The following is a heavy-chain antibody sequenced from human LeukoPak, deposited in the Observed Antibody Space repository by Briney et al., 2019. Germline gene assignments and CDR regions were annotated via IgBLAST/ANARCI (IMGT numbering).Heavy chain of an antibody. CDR2: ISYDGSNK. V-gene: IGHV3-30*18. Sequence: GGSLRLPCAASGFTFRSYGMHWVRQAPGKGLEWVAVISYDGSNKYYADSVKGRFTISRDNSKNTLYVEMNSLRVEDTAVYYCAKYQQRVVVTAKYYYYGMDVWGQGTTVTVSS. CDR1: GFTFRSYG. J-gene: IGHJ6*02. D-gene: IGHD2-21*02. CDR3: AKYQQRVVVTAKYYYYGMDV.